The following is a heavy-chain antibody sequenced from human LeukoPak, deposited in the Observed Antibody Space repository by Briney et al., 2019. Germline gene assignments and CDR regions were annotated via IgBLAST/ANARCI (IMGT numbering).Heavy chain of an antibody. CDR1: GFTFSDFY. CDR3: ARDTKTTTMAGGNDY. Sequence: PGGSLRLSCAASGFTFSDFYISWVRESPGKGLGWVASINQDGTGKYYVASVKGRFTISRDNAKKSVWLQMTSLRADDTAVYYCARDTKTTTMAGGNDYWGQGTLVTVSS. CDR2: INQDGTGK. J-gene: IGHJ4*02. V-gene: IGHV3-7*01. D-gene: IGHD3-16*01.